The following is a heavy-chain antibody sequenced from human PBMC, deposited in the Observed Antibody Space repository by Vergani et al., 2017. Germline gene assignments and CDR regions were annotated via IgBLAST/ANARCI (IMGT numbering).Heavy chain of an antibody. CDR2: INPNSGGT. J-gene: IGHJ5*02. CDR1: GYTFTGYY. CDR3: AREPGNDYGDYGSWFDP. D-gene: IGHD4-17*01. Sequence: QVQLVQSGAEVKKPGASVKVSCKASGYTFTGYYMHWVRQAPGQGLEWMGWINPNSGGTNYAQKFQGRVTMTRDTSISTAYMELSRLRSDDTAVYYCAREPGNDYGDYGSWFDPWGQGTLVTVSS. V-gene: IGHV1-2*02.